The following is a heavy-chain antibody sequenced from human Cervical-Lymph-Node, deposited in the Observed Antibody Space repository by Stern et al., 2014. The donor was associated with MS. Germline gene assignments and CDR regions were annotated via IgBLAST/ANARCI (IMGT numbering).Heavy chain of an antibody. CDR1: GASVRRASYY. CDR2: ICSSGST. D-gene: IGHD3-22*01. V-gene: IGHV4-61*01. CDR3: ARDYERSGFLDAFDI. Sequence: QVQLQESGPGLVKPSETLSLTCTVSGASVRRASYYWSWIRQPPGKGLEWVGSICSSGSTMYKPSLKSRVTISLDKSKNQFSLKQSSVTAADTAVYYCARDYERSGFLDAFDIWGQGTMVTVSS. J-gene: IGHJ3*02.